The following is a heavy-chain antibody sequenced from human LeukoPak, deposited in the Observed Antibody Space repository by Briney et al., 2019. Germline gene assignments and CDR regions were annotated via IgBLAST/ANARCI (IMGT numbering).Heavy chain of an antibody. CDR2: IRYDGSNK. D-gene: IGHD4-17*01. Sequence: GGSLRLSCAASGFTFSNYGMHWVRQAPGKGLEWVAFIRYDGSNKYYADSVKGRFTISRDNAKNSLYLQMNSLRAEDTAVYYCARDSDYGDYPFDYWGQGTLVTVSS. J-gene: IGHJ4*02. CDR1: GFTFSNYG. V-gene: IGHV3-30*02. CDR3: ARDSDYGDYPFDY.